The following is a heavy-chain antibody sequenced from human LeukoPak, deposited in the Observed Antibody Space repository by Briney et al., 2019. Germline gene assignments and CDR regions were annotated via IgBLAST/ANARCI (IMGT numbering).Heavy chain of an antibody. D-gene: IGHD2/OR15-2a*01. CDR1: GFSFSSYW. V-gene: IGHV3-7*01. CDR3: ASTQTLDY. J-gene: IGHJ4*02. Sequence: PGGSLRLSCVASGFSFSSYWMSWVRQAPGKGLEWVANIKHDESEKYYVDSVKGRFTISRDNAKNLLYLQMNSLRAEDTAVYYCASTQTLDYWRQGTLVTVSS. CDR2: IKHDESEK.